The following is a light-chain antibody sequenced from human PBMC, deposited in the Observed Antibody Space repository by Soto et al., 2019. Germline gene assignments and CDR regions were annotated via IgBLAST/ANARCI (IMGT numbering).Light chain of an antibody. CDR2: GAS. Sequence: EIVLTQSPGTLSLSPGERATLSCRASQSLTNNYLAWYQQRPGQAPRLLLYGASSRATGVPDRFSGSESETDFTLTISRLEPDDFAVYYCQQYSSSPWTFGRGTKVEI. V-gene: IGKV3-20*01. CDR3: QQYSSSPWT. J-gene: IGKJ1*01. CDR1: QSLTNNY.